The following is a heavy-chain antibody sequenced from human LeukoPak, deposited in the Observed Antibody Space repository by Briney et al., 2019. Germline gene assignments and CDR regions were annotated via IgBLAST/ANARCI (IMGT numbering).Heavy chain of an antibody. J-gene: IGHJ4*02. D-gene: IGHD2-21*01. V-gene: IGHV3-23*01. CDR2: ISGSGGST. CDR3: AKFLPTHIVVANYYFDY. CDR1: GFTFSSYA. Sequence: PGGSLRLSCAASGFTFSSYAMSWVRQAPGKGLEWVSAISGSGGSTYYADSVKGRFTISRDNSKNTLYLQMNSLRAEDTAVYYCAKFLPTHIVVANYYFDYWGQGTLVTVPS.